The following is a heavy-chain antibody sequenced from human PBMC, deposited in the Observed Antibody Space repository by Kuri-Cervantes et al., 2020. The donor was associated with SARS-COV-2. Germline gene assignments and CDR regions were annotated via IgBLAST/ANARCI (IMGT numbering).Heavy chain of an antibody. CDR2: IYYSGST. D-gene: IGHD2-15*01. CDR3: VRVDCSAGTCYRRSFDY. J-gene: IGHJ4*02. V-gene: IGHV4-39*01. CDR1: GDSVNRPHYY. Sequence: SETLSLTCSVWGDSVNRPHYYWSWIRQPPGKGLEWIGSIYYSGSTYYNPSLNSRVTISVDTSKNQFSLKLTSVTAADTAVYYCVRVDCSAGTCYRRSFDYWGRGTLVTVSS.